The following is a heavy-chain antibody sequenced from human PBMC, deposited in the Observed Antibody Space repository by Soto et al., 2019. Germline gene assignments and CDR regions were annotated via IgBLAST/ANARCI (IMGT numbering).Heavy chain of an antibody. D-gene: IGHD5-12*01. CDR3: ARGGYSGYDLPSHFDY. J-gene: IGHJ4*02. CDR1: GGSISSYY. Sequence: PSEPLSLTCTVSGGSISSYYWSWIRQPPGKGLEWIGYIYYSGSTNYNPSLKSRVTISVDTSKNQFSLKLSSVTAADTAVYYCARGGYSGYDLPSHFDYWGQGTLVTVSS. V-gene: IGHV4-59*01. CDR2: IYYSGST.